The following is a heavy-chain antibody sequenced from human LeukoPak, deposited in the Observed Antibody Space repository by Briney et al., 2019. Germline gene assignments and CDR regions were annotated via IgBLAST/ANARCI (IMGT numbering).Heavy chain of an antibody. D-gene: IGHD6-6*01. J-gene: IGHJ4*02. CDR3: ARTAARRFDY. CDR2: INPTGGST. Sequence: ASVKVSCKASGYTFPSYFMHWVRRAPGQGLEWMGIINPTGGSTTYAQKFQGRVTMTRDTSTSSVYMELSSLRSDDTAVYYCARTAARRFDYWGQGTLVTVSS. V-gene: IGHV1-46*01. CDR1: GYTFPSYF.